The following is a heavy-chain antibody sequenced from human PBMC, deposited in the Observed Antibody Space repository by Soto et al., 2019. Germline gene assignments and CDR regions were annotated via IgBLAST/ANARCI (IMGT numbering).Heavy chain of an antibody. D-gene: IGHD7-27*01. CDR1: GGSISSYY. V-gene: IGHV4-59*01. J-gene: IGHJ4*01. CDR2: IYYSGST. Sequence: SETLSLTCTVSGGSISSYYWSWIRQPPGKGLEWIGYIYYSGSTDYDPSLKSRVTISVDTSKNQSSLKLSSVTAADTAVYYCAGRWGTYFDSWGHETLV. CDR3: AGRWGTYFDS.